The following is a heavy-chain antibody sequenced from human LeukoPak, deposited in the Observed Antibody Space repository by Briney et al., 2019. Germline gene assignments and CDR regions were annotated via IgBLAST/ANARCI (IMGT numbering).Heavy chain of an antibody. D-gene: IGHD2-2*01. CDR1: GFTFDSYA. J-gene: IGHJ6*03. CDR2: ISGGGGIT. V-gene: IGHV3-23*01. CDR3: AKYGVDCSSTSCYPLYYMDV. Sequence: GGSLRLSCAASGFTFDSYAMTWVRQAPGKGLEWVSSISGGGGITNYADSVKGRFTISRDNSKYTLFLQMNSLRAEDTAVYYCAKYGVDCSSTSCYPLYYMDVWGKGATVTVSS.